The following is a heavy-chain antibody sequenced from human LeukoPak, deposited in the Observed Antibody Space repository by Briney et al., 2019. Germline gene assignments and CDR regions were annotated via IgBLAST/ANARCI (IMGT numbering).Heavy chain of an antibody. CDR1: GFAFDYYS. D-gene: IGHD5-18*01. CDR3: ARSQAQHFDY. CDR2: ISYDGSNK. Sequence: AGESLKISCAASGFAFDYYSMHWVRQAPGEGLEWVAIISYDGSNKFYADSVQGRFTISRDNSKNTLFLHLNTLRADDTGVYYCARSQAQHFDYWGQGALVTVSS. J-gene: IGHJ4*02. V-gene: IGHV3-30-3*01.